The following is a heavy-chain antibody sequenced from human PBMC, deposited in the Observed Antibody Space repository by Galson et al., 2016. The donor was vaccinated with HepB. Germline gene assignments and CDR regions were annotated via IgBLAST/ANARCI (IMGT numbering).Heavy chain of an antibody. Sequence: SLRLSCAASGFVFSSFGLSWVRQAPGKGLEWVASISTRRTTYYSDAGQGRLTISRDNSNNTPYLQMNGLRAEDTAVYYCAKERLVRRIFDHWGQGTLLTVSS. J-gene: IGHJ4*02. D-gene: IGHD1-1*01. CDR2: ISTRRTT. CDR3: AKERLVRRIFDH. CDR1: GFVFSSFG. V-gene: IGHV3-23*01.